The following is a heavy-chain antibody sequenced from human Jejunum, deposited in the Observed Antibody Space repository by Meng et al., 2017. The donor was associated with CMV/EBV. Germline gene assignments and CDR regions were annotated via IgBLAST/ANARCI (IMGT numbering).Heavy chain of an antibody. CDR2: IYYTGST. CDR3: AKDRAGDH. CDR1: GGSISSND. J-gene: IGHJ4*02. D-gene: IGHD3-10*01. Sequence: QVQRPGPGPGLGKPSKNLSLTCTGSGGSISSNDWSWIRQPPGKGLEWIGYIYYTGSTTYNPSLKSRATIAVDPSKSQVSLKLSSVTAADSAVYYCAKDRAGDHWGQGTLVTVSS. V-gene: IGHV4-59*01.